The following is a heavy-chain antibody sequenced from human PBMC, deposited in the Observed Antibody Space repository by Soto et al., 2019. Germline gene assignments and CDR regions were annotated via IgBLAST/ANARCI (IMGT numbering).Heavy chain of an antibody. CDR1: GGTFSSYA. CDR2: IIPIFGTA. V-gene: IGHV1-69*06. D-gene: IGHD2-2*01. J-gene: IGHJ6*02. CDR3: ARDCSSTSCYLNYGMDV. Sequence: QVQLVQSGAEVKKPGSSVKVSCKASGGTFSSYAISWVRQAPGQGLEWMGGIIPIFGTANYAQKFQGRVTITVDKSTSTAYMELSSLRSEDTAVYYCARDCSSTSCYLNYGMDVWGQGTTVTVSS.